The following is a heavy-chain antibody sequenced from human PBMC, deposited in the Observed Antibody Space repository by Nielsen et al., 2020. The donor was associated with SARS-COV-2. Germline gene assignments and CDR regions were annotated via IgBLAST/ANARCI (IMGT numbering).Heavy chain of an antibody. CDR2: MYFTGGI. D-gene: IGHD3-10*01. V-gene: IGHV4-59*08. Sequence: GSLRLSCTVSGGSINSSYWNWIRQPPGKGLEWIGYMYFTGGINYNPSLKSRVTFSVDTSKSLFFLRLSSVTAADTAVYYCARQSMVRGVSGSNSGMDVWGQGTTVTVSS. CDR1: GGSINSSY. CDR3: ARQSMVRGVSGSNSGMDV. J-gene: IGHJ6*02.